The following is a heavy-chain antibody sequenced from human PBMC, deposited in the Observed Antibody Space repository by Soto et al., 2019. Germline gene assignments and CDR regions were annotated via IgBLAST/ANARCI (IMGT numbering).Heavy chain of an antibody. CDR2: TYYRSKWYN. J-gene: IGHJ5*02. CDR3: AVQKVGRAWFDP. Sequence: SQTLSLTCAISGDSVSSNSAAWNWIRQSPSRGLDGLRRTYYRSKWYNDSAVSVKSRITINPDTSKNQFSLKLTSVTAADTAVYYCAVQKVGRAWFDPWGQGTLVTVSS. CDR1: GDSVSSNSAA. V-gene: IGHV6-1*01. D-gene: IGHD1-1*01.